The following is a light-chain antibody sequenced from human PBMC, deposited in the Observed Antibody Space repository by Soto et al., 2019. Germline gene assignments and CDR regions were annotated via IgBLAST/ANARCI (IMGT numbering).Light chain of an antibody. Sequence: QLVLTQSPSASASLGASVKLTCTLSSGHSNYVIAWHQQQPEKGPRYLMKLNSDGNHSKGDGIPDRFSGSSSGAERYLTISSLQSEDEADYYCQTWDTGIRVFGGGTKLTVL. CDR1: SGHSNYV. V-gene: IGLV4-69*01. J-gene: IGLJ2*01. CDR2: LNSDGNH. CDR3: QTWDTGIRV.